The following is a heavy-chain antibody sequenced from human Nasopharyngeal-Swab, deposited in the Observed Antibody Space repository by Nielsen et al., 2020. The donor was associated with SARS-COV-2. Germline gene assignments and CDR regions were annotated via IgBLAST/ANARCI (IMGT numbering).Heavy chain of an antibody. V-gene: IGHV3-21*01. CDR1: GFTFRFYT. CDR2: VSTGGDYI. J-gene: IGHJ4*02. D-gene: IGHD3-3*01. CDR3: ARDRSGFGFDF. Sequence: GRSLRLSCAASGFTFRFYTMHWVRQAPGKGLEWVSSVSTGGDYIHYADLVQGRFAISSDNAKDSLYLQMNSLRAEDTAIYYCARDRSGFGFDFWGQGALVTVSP.